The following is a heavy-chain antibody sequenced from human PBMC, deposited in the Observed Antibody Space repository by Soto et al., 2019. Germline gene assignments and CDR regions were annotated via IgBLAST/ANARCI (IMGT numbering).Heavy chain of an antibody. V-gene: IGHV1-69*01. D-gene: IGHD2-21*01. CDR3: ARNYGHDCGGGDCYFYF. CDR1: GGTFSRYA. CDR2: ITPLFGTA. J-gene: IGHJ4*02. Sequence: QVQLVQSGAEVKKPGSSVKVSCKASGGTFSRYAINWVRQAPGHGLEWMGGITPLFGTANYAQKFEGRVTITADESASTAHMELRSLRSEDTAVYYCARNYGHDCGGGDCYFYFWGQGTLVTVSS.